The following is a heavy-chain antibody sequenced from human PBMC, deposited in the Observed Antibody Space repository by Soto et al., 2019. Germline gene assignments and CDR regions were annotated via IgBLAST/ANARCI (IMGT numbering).Heavy chain of an antibody. CDR3: ARVGGFGATTIDY. D-gene: IGHD3-10*01. CDR2: IYYSGST. V-gene: IGHV4-59*01. CDR1: GGSISSYY. J-gene: IGHJ4*02. Sequence: SETLSLTCTVSGGSISSYYWSWIRQPPGKGLEWIGYIYYSGSTNYNPSLKSRVTISVNTSKNQFSLKLTSVTAADTAVYYCARVGGFGATTIDYWGQGTLVTVSS.